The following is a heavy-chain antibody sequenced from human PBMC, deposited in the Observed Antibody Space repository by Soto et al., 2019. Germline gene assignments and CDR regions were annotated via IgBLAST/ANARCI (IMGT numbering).Heavy chain of an antibody. CDR2: IRTKANSYAT. CDR1: EFTFSDSG. J-gene: IGHJ6*02. D-gene: IGHD4-17*01. CDR3: TSNGDYVWGMDV. V-gene: IGHV3-73*02. Sequence: EVQLVESGGGLVQPGGSLKLSCAASEFTFSDSGMHWVRQASGKGREWVGRIRTKANSYATDYAASVKGRFTISRDDSKNTTYLQMNSLKTEDTAVYYCTSNGDYVWGMDVWGQGTTVTVSS.